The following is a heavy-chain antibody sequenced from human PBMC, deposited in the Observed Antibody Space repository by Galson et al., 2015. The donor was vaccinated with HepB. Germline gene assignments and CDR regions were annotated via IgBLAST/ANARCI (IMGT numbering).Heavy chain of an antibody. CDR3: AKDPRMGATGYFDH. J-gene: IGHJ4*02. CDR1: GFNFSIYA. CDR2: IITGNGYI. Sequence: SLRLSCAVSGFNFSIYAMNWVRQAPGQGLEWVSSIITGNGYIYYADSVKGRFTISRDDSKNTLYLQMNSLRTEDTAVYYCAKDPRMGATGYFDHWGQGALVTVSS. V-gene: IGHV3-21*01. D-gene: IGHD3-9*01.